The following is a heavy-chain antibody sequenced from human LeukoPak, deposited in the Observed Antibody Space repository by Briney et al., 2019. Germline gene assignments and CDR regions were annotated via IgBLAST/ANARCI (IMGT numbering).Heavy chain of an antibody. Sequence: GGSLRLSCAASGFTFSDYCMTWARQAPGEGLEWVASIKGDGSENYYVDSVKGRFTISRDNAKNSLYLQMNSLRAEDTAMYYCARLRGGDGSVFRPFDYRGQGTLVTVSS. CDR2: IKGDGSEN. V-gene: IGHV3-7*01. CDR3: ARLRGGDGSVFRPFDY. CDR1: GFTFSDYC. D-gene: IGHD3-22*01. J-gene: IGHJ4*02.